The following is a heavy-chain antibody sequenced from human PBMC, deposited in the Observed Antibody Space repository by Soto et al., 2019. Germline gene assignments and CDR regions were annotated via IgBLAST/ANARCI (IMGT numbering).Heavy chain of an antibody. D-gene: IGHD2-21*01. CDR1: GGSISSSSYY. J-gene: IGHJ5*02. Sequence: SETLSLTCTVSGGSISSSSYYWGWIRQPPGTGLEWIGSIYYSGSTYYNPSLKSRVTISVDTSKNQFSLKLSSVTAADTAVYYCARPAGLVEGGGAFDPWGQGTLVTVSS. CDR2: IYYSGST. CDR3: ARPAGLVEGGGAFDP. V-gene: IGHV4-39*01.